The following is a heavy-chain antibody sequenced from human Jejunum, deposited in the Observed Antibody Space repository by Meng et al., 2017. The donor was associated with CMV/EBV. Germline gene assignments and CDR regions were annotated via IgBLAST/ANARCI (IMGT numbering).Heavy chain of an antibody. V-gene: IGHV1-2*02. CDR1: TASI. Sequence: TASIVHWVRQGPGQGLEWVGLINVNSGETSSAQNLQGRVTMTRDTSISTVYMDLSRLRSDDTALYYCVREGYFCSSSSCYKSFDYWGQGTLVTVSS. D-gene: IGHD2-2*02. CDR2: INVNSGET. CDR3: VREGYFCSSSSCYKSFDY. J-gene: IGHJ4*02.